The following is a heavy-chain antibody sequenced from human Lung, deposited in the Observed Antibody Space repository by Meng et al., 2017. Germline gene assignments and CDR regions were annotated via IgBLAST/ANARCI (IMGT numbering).Heavy chain of an antibody. CDR2: LIAVFDKT. D-gene: IGHD1-14*01. CDR1: GGSFSPHT. CDR3: ARGRRNEPLFDY. Sequence: QVQLVQSGAEVKKPGSSVKVACKPSGGSFSPHTFSWVRQAPGQGLEWMGGLIAVFDKTKAAPRFQDRVTFTADESTSTAYMELSSLTFDDTAVYFCARGRRNEPLFDYWGQGTLVTVSS. J-gene: IGHJ4*02. V-gene: IGHV1-69*13.